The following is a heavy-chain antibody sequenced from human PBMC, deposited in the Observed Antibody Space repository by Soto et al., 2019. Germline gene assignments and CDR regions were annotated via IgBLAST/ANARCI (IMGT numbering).Heavy chain of an antibody. CDR1: GGSFSGYY. D-gene: IGHD1-26*01. CDR3: ARGRGRRELLSLHLYYYYGMDV. V-gene: IGHV4-34*01. CDR2: INHSGST. J-gene: IGHJ6*02. Sequence: QVQLQQWGAGLLKPSETLSLTCAVYGGSFSGYYWSWIRQPPGKGLEWIGEINHSGSTNYNPSLKSRVTISVDTSKNQFSLKLSSVTAADTAVYYCARGRGRRELLSLHLYYYYGMDVWGQGTTVTVSS.